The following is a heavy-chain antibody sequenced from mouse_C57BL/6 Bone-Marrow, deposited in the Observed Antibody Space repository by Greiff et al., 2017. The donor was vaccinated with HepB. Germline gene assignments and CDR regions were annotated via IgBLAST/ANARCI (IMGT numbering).Heavy chain of an antibody. D-gene: IGHD4-1*01. CDR3: ARKTGTPY. CDR1: GYSITSGYY. Sequence: EVKLQESGPGLVKPSQSLSLTCSVTGYSITSGYYWNWIRQFPGNKLEWMGYISYDGSNNYNPSLKNRISITRDTSKNQFFLKLNSVTTEDTATYYCARKTGTPYWGQGTLVTVSA. J-gene: IGHJ3*01. V-gene: IGHV3-6*01. CDR2: ISYDGSN.